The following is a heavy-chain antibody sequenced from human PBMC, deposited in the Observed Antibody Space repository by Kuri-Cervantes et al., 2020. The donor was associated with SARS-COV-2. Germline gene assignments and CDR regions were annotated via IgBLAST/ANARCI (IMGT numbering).Heavy chain of an antibody. J-gene: IGHJ4*02. Sequence: PTPAPPGFTFSSYPMHWVRQAPGKGLVWVADISYDGSNKYYADSVKGRFTISRDNSKNTLYLQMNSLRAEDTAVHYCAKGYYDSSGYRTLDYWGQGTLVTVSS. D-gene: IGHD3-22*01. CDR2: ISYDGSNK. CDR3: AKGYYDSSGYRTLDY. CDR1: GFTFSSYP. V-gene: IGHV3-30-3*01.